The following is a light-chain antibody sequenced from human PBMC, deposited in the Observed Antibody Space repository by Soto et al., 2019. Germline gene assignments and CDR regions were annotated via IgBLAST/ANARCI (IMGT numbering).Light chain of an antibody. CDR1: QGVSSY. CDR2: AAS. CDR3: QQLLSYPIT. J-gene: IGKJ5*01. V-gene: IGKV1-9*01. Sequence: DIQLTQSPSFLSASVGDRVTLTCRASQGVSSYLAWYQQKPGKAPKLLIYAASTLQSGVPLRFSGSGSGTSFTLTISSLQPEDFAAYHCQQLLSYPITFGQGTRLEIK.